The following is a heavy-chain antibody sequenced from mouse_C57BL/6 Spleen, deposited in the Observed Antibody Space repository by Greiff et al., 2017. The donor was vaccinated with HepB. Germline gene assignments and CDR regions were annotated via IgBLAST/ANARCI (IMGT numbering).Heavy chain of an antibody. CDR2: INPYNGGT. CDR1: GYTFTDYY. Sequence: EVQLQQSGPVLVKPGASVKMSCKASGYTFTDYYMNWVKQSHGKSLEWIGVINPYNGGTSYNQKFKGKATLTVDKSSSTAYMELNSLTSEDSAVYYCARERALYAMDYWGQGTSVTVSS. CDR3: ARERALYAMDY. J-gene: IGHJ4*01. V-gene: IGHV1-19*01. D-gene: IGHD3-3*01.